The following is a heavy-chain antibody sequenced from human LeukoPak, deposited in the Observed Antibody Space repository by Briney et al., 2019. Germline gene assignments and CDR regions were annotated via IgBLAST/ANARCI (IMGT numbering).Heavy chain of an antibody. J-gene: IGHJ4*02. CDR2: ITPIFGTA. CDR1: GGTFSSYA. Sequence: WASVKVSCKASGGTFSSYAISWVRQAPGQGLEWMGGITPIFGTANYAQKFQGRVTITADESTSTAYMELSSLRSEDTAVYYCARVRTSGSSLVWWYFDYWGQGTLVTVSS. V-gene: IGHV1-69*13. CDR3: ARVRTSGSSLVWWYFDY. D-gene: IGHD1-26*01.